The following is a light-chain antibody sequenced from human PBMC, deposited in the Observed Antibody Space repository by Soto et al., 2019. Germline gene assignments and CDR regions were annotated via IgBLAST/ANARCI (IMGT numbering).Light chain of an antibody. CDR3: SSYAGSNKGV. V-gene: IGLV2-8*01. Sequence: QSALTQPPSASGSPGQSVTISCTGTSSDVGGYNYVSWYQQHPGKAPKLMIYEVSKRPSGVPDRFSGSKSGNTASLTVSGLQADDEADYYCSSYAGSNKGVFGGGTKLTVL. CDR2: EVS. CDR1: SSDVGGYNY. J-gene: IGLJ2*01.